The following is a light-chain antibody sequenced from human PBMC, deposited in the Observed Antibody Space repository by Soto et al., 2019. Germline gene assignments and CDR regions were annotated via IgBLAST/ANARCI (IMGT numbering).Light chain of an antibody. CDR3: QQYNRWPFT. CDR2: GAS. V-gene: IGKV3D-15*01. J-gene: IGKJ3*01. CDR1: QSVDSN. Sequence: EIVMTQSPATLSVSPGDGATLSCRASQSVDSNLAWYQQKPGQTPRLLMYGASTRPTGIPARFSGSGSGTEFTLTISSLQSGDFAVYYCQQYNRWPFTFGPGTKVDI.